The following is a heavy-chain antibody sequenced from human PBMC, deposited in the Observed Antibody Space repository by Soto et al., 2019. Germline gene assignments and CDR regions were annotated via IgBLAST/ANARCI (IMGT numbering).Heavy chain of an antibody. Sequence: QVHLAQSGAEVRKPGASVKVSCKTSGYNFRSYGVSWVRQAPGQGVEWLGWISPYTDQTDYAQNFQGRLTLTTDTSTSTFYMDLRSLTSDDTAVYYCASDYHLGPRHGYGIDVWGQGTTVIVSS. J-gene: IGHJ6*02. D-gene: IGHD3-3*02. CDR1: GYNFRSYG. CDR3: ASDYHLGPRHGYGIDV. V-gene: IGHV1-18*01. CDR2: ISPYTDQT.